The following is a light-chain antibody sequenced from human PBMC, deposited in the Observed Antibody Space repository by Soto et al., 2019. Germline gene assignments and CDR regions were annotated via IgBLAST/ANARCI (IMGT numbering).Light chain of an antibody. Sequence: QSALTQPASLSGSPGQSITISCTGTSSDIGAYDYVSWFQQHPGKAPKLMISEVNNRPSGVSNRFSGSKSGNTAYLTISGLQVEDEADYYCSSYTSSSVVFGGGTQLTVL. J-gene: IGLJ2*01. CDR1: SSDIGAYDY. V-gene: IGLV2-14*01. CDR2: EVN. CDR3: SSYTSSSVV.